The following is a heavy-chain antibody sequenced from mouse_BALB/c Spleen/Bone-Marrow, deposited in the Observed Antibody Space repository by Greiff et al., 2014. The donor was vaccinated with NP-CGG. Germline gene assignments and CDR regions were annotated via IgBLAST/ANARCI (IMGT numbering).Heavy chain of an antibody. J-gene: IGHJ3*01. V-gene: IGHV1-69*02. CDR2: IDPSDSET. CDR1: GYTFTDYW. CDR3: ARSAY. Sequence: VQLQESGAELAKPGAPVKLSCKASGYTFTDYWMNWVKQRPGRGLEWIGRIDPSDSETHYNQKFKDKATLTVDKSSTTAYIQHGNLSSEDSAVYYCARSAYWGQGTLVTVSA.